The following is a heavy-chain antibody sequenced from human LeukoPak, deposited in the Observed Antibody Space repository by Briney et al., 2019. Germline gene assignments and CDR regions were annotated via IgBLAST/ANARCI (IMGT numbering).Heavy chain of an antibody. CDR1: GGSISSYY. CDR2: MYYSGST. J-gene: IGHJ3*02. Sequence: SENLSLTYSVSGGSISSYYWSWLRQPPGKGLEWVGYMYYSGSTHYNPSLESRVTISIDTSKKQLSLKLTSVTAADTAVYYCARDRRESTKPNYAFDIWGQGTKVTVSS. CDR3: ARDRRESTKPNYAFDI. V-gene: IGHV4-59*01. D-gene: IGHD1-1*01.